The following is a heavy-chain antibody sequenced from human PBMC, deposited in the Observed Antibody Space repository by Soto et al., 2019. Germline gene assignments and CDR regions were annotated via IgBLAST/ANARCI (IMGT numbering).Heavy chain of an antibody. CDR1: CLVYQNFV. Sequence: GYLSLAWVSSCLVYQNFVMMLDLHAPVRGLEWISSMRRGGFKNYYADSVKDRFSISRDNSKSTVYLELNNLSAEDTAAYHCAKNQGVELVPLATMYWFDLWGQGSVVTVSS. CDR2: MRRGGFKN. J-gene: IGHJ5*02. CDR3: AKNQGVELVPLATMYWFDL. D-gene: IGHD3-10*02. V-gene: IGHV3-23*01.